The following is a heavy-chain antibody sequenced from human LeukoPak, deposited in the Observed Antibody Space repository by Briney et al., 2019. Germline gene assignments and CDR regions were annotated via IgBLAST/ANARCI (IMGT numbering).Heavy chain of an antibody. Sequence: GGSVKDSCKASGYTFTSYTMHWVRQAPGQGLEWMGIINPSGGSTSYAQKFQGRVTMTRDTSTSTVYMEMSSLRSEDTAVYDCARALNTVTTRVYFDYWGQGTLVTVSS. D-gene: IGHD4-17*01. CDR3: ARALNTVTTRVYFDY. CDR2: INPSGGST. V-gene: IGHV1-46*01. J-gene: IGHJ4*02. CDR1: GYTFTSYT.